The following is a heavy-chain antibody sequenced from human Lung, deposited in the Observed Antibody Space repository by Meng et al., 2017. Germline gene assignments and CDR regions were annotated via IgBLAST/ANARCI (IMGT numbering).Heavy chain of an antibody. Sequence: VHPHTWVAGLLKPAETLSLTCVVSGGSFSDYYWSWIRQPPGKGLEWIGEINHSGSTNYNPSLESRATISVDTSQNNLSLKLSSVTAADSAVYYCARGPTTMAHDFDYWGQGTLVTVSS. CDR2: INHSGST. D-gene: IGHD4-11*01. V-gene: IGHV4-34*01. CDR1: GGSFSDYY. CDR3: ARGPTTMAHDFDY. J-gene: IGHJ4*02.